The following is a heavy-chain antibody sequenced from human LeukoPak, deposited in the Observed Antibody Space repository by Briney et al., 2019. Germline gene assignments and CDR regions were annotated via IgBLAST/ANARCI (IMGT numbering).Heavy chain of an antibody. J-gene: IGHJ4*02. V-gene: IGHV4-59*01. CDR2: IYYSGST. CDR3: ARLDFDDYVWGHYRYFDY. Sequence: SETLSLTCTVSGGSISSYYWSWIRQPPGKGLGWIGYIYYSGSTNYNPSLKSRVTISADTSKNQFSLKLSSVTAADTAVYYCARLDFDDYVWGHYRYFDYWGQGTLVTVSS. CDR1: GGSISSYY. D-gene: IGHD3-16*02.